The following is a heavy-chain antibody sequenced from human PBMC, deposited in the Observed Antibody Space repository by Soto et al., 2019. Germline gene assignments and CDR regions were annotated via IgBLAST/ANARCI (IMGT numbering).Heavy chain of an antibody. V-gene: IGHV4-34*01. CDR1: GGSFSGYY. CDR3: ARRNGLELRVPHPDNWFDP. D-gene: IGHD1-7*01. Sequence: PSETLSLTCAVYGGSFSGYYWSWIRQPPGKGLEWIGEINHSGSTNYNPSLKSRVTISVDTSKNQFSLKLSSVTAADTAVYYCARRNGLELRVPHPDNWFDPWGQGTLVTVSS. CDR2: INHSGST. J-gene: IGHJ5*02.